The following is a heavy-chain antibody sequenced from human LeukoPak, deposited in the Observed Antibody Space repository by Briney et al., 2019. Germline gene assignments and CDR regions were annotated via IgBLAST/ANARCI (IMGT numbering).Heavy chain of an antibody. CDR2: INPSGGST. J-gene: IGHJ6*02. V-gene: IGHV1-46*01. CDR1: GYTFTSYY. D-gene: IGHD6-13*01. Sequence: ASVKVSCKASGYTFTSYYMHWVRQAPGQGLEWMGIINPSGGSTSYAQEFQGRVTMTRDTSTSTVYMELNSLRAEDTAVYYCARDLVQQLVQDYYYYGMDVWGQGTTVTVSS. CDR3: ARDLVQQLVQDYYYYGMDV.